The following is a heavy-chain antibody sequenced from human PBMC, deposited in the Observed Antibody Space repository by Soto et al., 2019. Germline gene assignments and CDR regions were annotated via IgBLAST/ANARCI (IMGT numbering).Heavy chain of an antibody. V-gene: IGHV4-59*08. D-gene: IGHD3-9*01. Sequence: SETLSLTCTVSGGSISGYYWNWIRQPPGKGLEWIGYIYYTGSTNYNPSLMSRVTISVDTSRNQFSLYLSSVTAADTAVYYCARLYIWTGYPADYWGQGTLVTVSS. CDR2: IYYTGST. CDR3: ARLYIWTGYPADY. J-gene: IGHJ4*02. CDR1: GGSISGYY.